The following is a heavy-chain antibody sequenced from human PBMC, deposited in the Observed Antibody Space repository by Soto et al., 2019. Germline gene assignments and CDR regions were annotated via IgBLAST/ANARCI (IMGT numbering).Heavy chain of an antibody. D-gene: IGHD2-21*01. CDR2: IVPKYGTA. Sequence: QVQLVQSGGEVRKPGTSVKVSCRASGGIFSDYAISWVRQAPGQGLEWVGGIVPKYGTAKYARKFEDRVTLTGDELSSTVYMEMNGLRSEDTALYYCARDMLSSLVVETPHLFESWGQGTRLTVSS. J-gene: IGHJ5*01. CDR1: GGIFSDYA. CDR3: ARDMLSSLVVETPHLFES. V-gene: IGHV1-69*12.